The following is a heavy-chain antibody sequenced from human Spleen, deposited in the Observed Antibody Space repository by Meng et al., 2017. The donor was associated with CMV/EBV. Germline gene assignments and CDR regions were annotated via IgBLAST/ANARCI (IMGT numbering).Heavy chain of an antibody. CDR1: GFTFSSYS. D-gene: IGHD4-17*01. CDR3: AKEDYGDYNDY. CDR2: IYSSGSTT. J-gene: IGHJ4*02. Sequence: GESLKISCAASGFTFSSYSMNWVRQAPGKGLEWVSVIYSSGSTTFYADSVKGRFTISRDNSKNTLYLQMNSLRAEDTAVYYCAKEDYGDYNDYWGQGTLVTVSS. V-gene: IGHV3-23*03.